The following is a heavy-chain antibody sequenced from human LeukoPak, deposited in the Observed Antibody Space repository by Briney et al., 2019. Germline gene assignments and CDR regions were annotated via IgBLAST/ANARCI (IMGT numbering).Heavy chain of an antibody. Sequence: GGSLRPSCAVSGFTFSSYWMTWVRQAPGKGLEWVANIKQDGNEKYYVDSVKGRVTISRDNAKNSLYLQMNSLRAEDTAVYYCATRREHYYDSGLDYWGQGTLVTVSS. CDR2: IKQDGNEK. V-gene: IGHV3-7*01. D-gene: IGHD3-22*01. CDR3: ATRREHYYDSGLDY. J-gene: IGHJ4*02. CDR1: GFTFSSYW.